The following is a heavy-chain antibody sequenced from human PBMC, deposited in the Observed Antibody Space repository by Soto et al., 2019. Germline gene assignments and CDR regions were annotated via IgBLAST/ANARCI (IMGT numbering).Heavy chain of an antibody. CDR3: ARDISPVAGPFDAFDI. CDR1: GGTFSSYA. CDR2: IIPIFGTA. Sequence: SVKVSCKASGGTFSSYAISWVRQAPGQGLEWMGGIIPIFGTANYAQKFQGRVTITADESTSAAYMELSSLRSEDTAVYYCARDISPVAGPFDAFDIWGQGTMVTVSS. D-gene: IGHD6-19*01. V-gene: IGHV1-69*13. J-gene: IGHJ3*02.